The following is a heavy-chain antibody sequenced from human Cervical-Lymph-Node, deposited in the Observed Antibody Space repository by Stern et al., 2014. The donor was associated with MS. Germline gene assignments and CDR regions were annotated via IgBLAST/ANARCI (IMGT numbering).Heavy chain of an antibody. CDR2: VHYSGHT. D-gene: IGHD4-17*01. CDR1: GASVRSGDDY. Sequence: QVQLQESGPGLVRPSETLSLTCAVSGASVRSGDDYWSWFRQPPGKGLEWIGHVHYSGHTNYNPSLESRLSISVDTSKNQFSLRLTSVTAADTAIYYCARDNGDFDYWGQGTLVTVSS. V-gene: IGHV4-61*08. J-gene: IGHJ4*02. CDR3: ARDNGDFDY.